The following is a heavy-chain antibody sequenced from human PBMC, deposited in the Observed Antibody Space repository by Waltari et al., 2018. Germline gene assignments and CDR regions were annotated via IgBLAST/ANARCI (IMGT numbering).Heavy chain of an antibody. CDR1: GGSVSSGSYY. Sequence: QVQLQESGPGLVKPSETLSLTCTVSGGSVSSGSYYWSWIRQPPGKGLEWIGYIYYSGSTNYNPSLKSRVTISVDTSKNQFSLKLSSVTAADTAVYYCARVHSPLRERGYPDYWGQGTLVTVSS. CDR2: IYYSGST. V-gene: IGHV4-61*01. D-gene: IGHD3-22*01. CDR3: ARVHSPLRERGYPDY. J-gene: IGHJ4*02.